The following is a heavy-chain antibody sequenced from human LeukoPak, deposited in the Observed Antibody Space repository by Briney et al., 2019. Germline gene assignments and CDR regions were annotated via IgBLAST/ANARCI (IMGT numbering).Heavy chain of an antibody. CDR1: GFTVSSNY. CDR2: IYSGGST. CDR3: ARVRKYYDSSGYYI. V-gene: IGHV3-53*01. D-gene: IGHD3-22*01. Sequence: GGSLRLSCAASGFTVSSNYMSWVRQAPGKGLEWVSVIYSGGSTYYADSVKGRFTISRDNSKNTLYLQMNSLRAEDTAVYYYARVRKYYDSSGYYIWGQGTLVTVSS. J-gene: IGHJ4*02.